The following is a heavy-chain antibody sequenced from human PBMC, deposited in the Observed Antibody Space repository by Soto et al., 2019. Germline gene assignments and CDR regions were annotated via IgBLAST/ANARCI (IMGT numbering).Heavy chain of an antibody. CDR1: GFTFISSA. CDR2: IGAGGANI. V-gene: IGHV3-23*01. Sequence: EVHLLESGGALVQPGGSLRLSCAASGFTFISSAMNWVRQAPGKGLEWVSIIGAGGANIYYADSVKGRFTICRDDSKNTVYLQMNTLRAEDTATYYCVFHFNNYQSYSWGQGTQVIVSS. CDR3: VFHFNNYQSYS. D-gene: IGHD2-2*01. J-gene: IGHJ4*02.